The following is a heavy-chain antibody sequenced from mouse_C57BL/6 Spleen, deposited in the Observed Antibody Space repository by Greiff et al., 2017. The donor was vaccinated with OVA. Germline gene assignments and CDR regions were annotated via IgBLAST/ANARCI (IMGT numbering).Heavy chain of an antibody. V-gene: IGHV1-64*01. CDR1: GYTFTSYW. CDR3: ASNWDYAMDY. D-gene: IGHD4-1*01. J-gene: IGHJ4*01. CDR2: IHPNSGST. Sequence: QVQLQQPGAELVKPGASVKLSCKASGYTFTSYWMHWVKQRPGQGLEWIGMIHPNSGSTNYNEKFKIKATLPVDKSSSTAYMQLISLTSDDSAVYYCASNWDYAMDYWGQGTSVTVSS.